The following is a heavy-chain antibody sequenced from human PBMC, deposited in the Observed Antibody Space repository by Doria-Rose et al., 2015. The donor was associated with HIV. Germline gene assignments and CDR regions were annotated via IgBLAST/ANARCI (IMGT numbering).Heavy chain of an antibody. V-gene: IGHV3-48*03. CDR3: ARYRPTLSLYDSSGFTPFGS. CDR1: VVAFKTYK. D-gene: IGHD3-22*01. CDR2: FSSRCGVK. Sequence: ASVVAFKTYKMSSFRQAPGKGLEWLSSFSSRCGVKYYSDSMKGRFTFSRDNSKNSLYLQMNTLSADDTAVYFCARYRPTLSLYDSSGFTPFGSWVQGTLVIVSS. J-gene: IGHJ5*02.